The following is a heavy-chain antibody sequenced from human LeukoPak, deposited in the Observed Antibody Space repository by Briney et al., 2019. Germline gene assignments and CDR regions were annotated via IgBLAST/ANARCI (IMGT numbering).Heavy chain of an antibody. D-gene: IGHD2-15*01. CDR1: SGSFSGYY. CDR2: INHSGST. Sequence: KPSETLSLTCAVYSGSFSGYYWSWIHQPPGKGLEWIGEINHSGSTNYNPSLKSRVTISVDTSKNQFSLKLTSVTAADTAVYYCARMCSGGSCTADFWGQGTLVTVSS. V-gene: IGHV4-34*01. CDR3: ARMCSGGSCTADF. J-gene: IGHJ4*02.